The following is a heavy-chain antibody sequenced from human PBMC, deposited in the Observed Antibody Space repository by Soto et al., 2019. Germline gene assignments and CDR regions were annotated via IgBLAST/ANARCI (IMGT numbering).Heavy chain of an antibody. CDR2: IYYSGST. CDR1: GASISSYY. D-gene: IGHD4-4*01. CDR3: AKQYSSYFDP. Sequence: QVQLQESGPGLVKPSETLSLTCTVSGASISSYYWSWIRQPPGKGLEWIGYIYYSGSTNYNPSLKSRVTMSVDTSKNQFSLKLSSVTAADTAVYYCAKQYSSYFDPWGQGTLVTVSP. V-gene: IGHV4-59*08. J-gene: IGHJ5*02.